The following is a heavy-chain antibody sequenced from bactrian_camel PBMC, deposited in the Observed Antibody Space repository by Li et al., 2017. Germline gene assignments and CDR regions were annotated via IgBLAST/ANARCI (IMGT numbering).Heavy chain of an antibody. D-gene: IGHD2*01. CDR2: INSGGSTP. Sequence: VQLVESGGDLVQPGGSLRLSCSASGFTFNRAAMSWVRQAPGKGLEWVSTINSGGSTPYYEDSVKGRFAVSLDSAKNTLYLHMNSLKPDDTAMYVCAVADSAGDCYSASEYNYWGQGTQVTVS. V-gene: IGHV3S31*01. J-gene: IGHJ4*01. CDR1: GFTFNRAA. CDR3: AVADSAGDCYSASEYNY.